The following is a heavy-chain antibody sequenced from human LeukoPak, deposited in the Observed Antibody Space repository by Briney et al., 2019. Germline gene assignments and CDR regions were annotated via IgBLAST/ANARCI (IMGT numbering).Heavy chain of an antibody. CDR1: GFTFSSYA. CDR2: ISGSGGST. V-gene: IGHV3-23*01. Sequence: GGSLRLSCAASGFTFSSYAMSWVRQARGKGLEWVSAISGSGGSTYYADSVKGRFTISRDNSKNTLYLQMNSLRAEDTAVYYVTILNYYYYYMDVWGKGTTVTVSS. CDR3: TILNYYYYYMDV. J-gene: IGHJ6*03. D-gene: IGHD3-9*01.